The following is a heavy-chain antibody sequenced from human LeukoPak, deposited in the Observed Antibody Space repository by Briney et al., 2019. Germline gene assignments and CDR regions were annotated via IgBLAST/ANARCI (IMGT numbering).Heavy chain of an antibody. CDR2: IIPSDGFT. V-gene: IGHV1-46*01. D-gene: IGHD2-15*01. Sequence: ASVKVSCKASGYTFTNYYIHWVRQAPGQGLEWMGMIIPSDGFTTYAQKFQGRLTMTRDMSTSTVYMQLSSLRSEDTAVYYCAREGSEGGGYYFDYWGQGTLVTVSS. CDR3: AREGSEGGGYYFDY. CDR1: GYTFTNYY. J-gene: IGHJ4*02.